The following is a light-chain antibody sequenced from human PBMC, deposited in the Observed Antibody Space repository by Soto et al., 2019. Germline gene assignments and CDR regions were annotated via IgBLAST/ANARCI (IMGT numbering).Light chain of an antibody. Sequence: DIPMTQSPSTLSASVGDTVTITCRASQSINTWLAWYQQKPGKAPKLLIYKASTLETGVPSRFSGSGSGTEFTLTISSLQPDDLAIYYCQQYDKSPVTFGGGTKVEIK. J-gene: IGKJ4*01. CDR3: QQYDKSPVT. V-gene: IGKV1-5*03. CDR2: KAS. CDR1: QSINTW.